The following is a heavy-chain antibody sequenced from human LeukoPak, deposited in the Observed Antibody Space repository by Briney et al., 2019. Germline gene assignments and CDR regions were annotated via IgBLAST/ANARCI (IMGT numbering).Heavy chain of an antibody. D-gene: IGHD4-17*01. CDR2: IKQDGSEK. J-gene: IGHJ4*02. CDR1: GFSFSNAW. V-gene: IGHV3-7*01. CDR3: ARGSTVTTRN. Sequence: PGGSLRLSCAASGFSFSNAWMRWVRQAPGKGLEWVANIKQDGSEKYYVDSLKGRFTISRDNAKNSLYLQMNSLRAEDTAVYYCARGSTVTTRNWGQGTLVTVSS.